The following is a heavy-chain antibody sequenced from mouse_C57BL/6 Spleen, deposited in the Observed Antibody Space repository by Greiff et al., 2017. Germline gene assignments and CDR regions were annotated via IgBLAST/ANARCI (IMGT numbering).Heavy chain of an antibody. CDR2: INSDGGST. D-gene: IGHD2-3*01. Sequence: EVTVVESGGGLVQPGESLKLSCESNEYEFPSHDMSWVRKTPEKRLELVAAINSDGGSTYYPDTMERRIIISRDNTKKTRYLQRSSLRTEDTALLYCARHDGYWGYFDVWGTGTTVTVSS. V-gene: IGHV5-2*01. J-gene: IGHJ1*03. CDR3: ARHDGYWGYFDV. CDR1: EYEFPSHD.